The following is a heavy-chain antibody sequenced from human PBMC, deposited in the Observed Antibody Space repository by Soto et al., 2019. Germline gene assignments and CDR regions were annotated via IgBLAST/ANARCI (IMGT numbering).Heavy chain of an antibody. V-gene: IGHV3-23*01. CDR1: GFTFSSYA. D-gene: IGHD3-22*01. J-gene: IGHJ3*02. Sequence: GGSLRLSCAASGFTFSSYAMSWVRQAPGKGLEWVSAISGSGGSTYYADSVKGRFTISRDNSKNTLYLQMNSLRSEDTAVYYCAKDRFRDSSGYYPPDAFDIWGQGTMVTVSS. CDR3: AKDRFRDSSGYYPPDAFDI. CDR2: ISGSGGST.